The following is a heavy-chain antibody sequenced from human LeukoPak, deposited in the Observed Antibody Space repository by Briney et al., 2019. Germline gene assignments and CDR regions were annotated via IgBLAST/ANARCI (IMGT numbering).Heavy chain of an antibody. J-gene: IGHJ5*02. CDR3: ARRRKGNSGFDP. CDR2: NYYSGST. CDR1: GDSLRSSTYC. V-gene: IGHV4-39*01. Sequence: SETLSLTCTVSGDSLRSSTYCWGWIRQPPGRGLEFIGSNYYSGSTDYNPSLKSRVTMSVDTSKNQFSLELISVTAADTAVYYCARRRKGNSGFDPWGQGTLVTVSS. D-gene: IGHD1-26*01.